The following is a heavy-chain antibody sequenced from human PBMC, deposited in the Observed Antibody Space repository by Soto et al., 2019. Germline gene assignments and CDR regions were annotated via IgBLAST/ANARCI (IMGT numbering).Heavy chain of an antibody. CDR3: AREGRNYYDSSGYSGDY. Sequence: ASVKVSCKASGYTFTNFGVSWVRQAPGQGLEWMGWISAYNGNTNYAQKFQGRVTMTTDTSTSTAYMEVRSLRSEDTAVYYCAREGRNYYDSSGYSGDYWGQGTLVTVS. CDR1: GYTFTNFG. V-gene: IGHV1-18*01. J-gene: IGHJ4*02. CDR2: ISAYNGNT. D-gene: IGHD3-22*01.